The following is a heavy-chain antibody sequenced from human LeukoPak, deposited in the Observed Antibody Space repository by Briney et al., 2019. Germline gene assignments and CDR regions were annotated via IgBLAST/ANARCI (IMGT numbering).Heavy chain of an antibody. J-gene: IGHJ5*02. V-gene: IGHV3-48*01. Sequence: GGPLRLSCAASGSTFSAYNMIWVRQAPGKGLEWLSYISGSSNAIYYADSVQGRFTISRDNAKNSLSLQMSSLRVEDTAVYYCVRDRTLGVRDGFILAWGQGTLVTVSS. CDR1: GSTFSAYN. CDR3: VRDRTLGVRDGFILA. CDR2: ISGSSNAI. D-gene: IGHD5-24*01.